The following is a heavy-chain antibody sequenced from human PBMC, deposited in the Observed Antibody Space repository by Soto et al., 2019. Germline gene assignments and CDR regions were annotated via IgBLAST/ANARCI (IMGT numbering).Heavy chain of an antibody. J-gene: IGHJ6*02. CDR1: GFTVSSNY. CDR2: IYSGGST. CDR3: ARESAGYGGGYYYYYGMDV. V-gene: IGHV3-53*02. D-gene: IGHD5-12*01. Sequence: EVQLVETGGGLIQPGGSLRLSCAASGFTVSSNYMSWVRQAPGKGLEWVSVIYSGGSTYYADSVKGRFTISRDNSKNTLYLQMNSLRAEDTAVYYCARESAGYGGGYYYYYGMDVWSQGTTVTVSS.